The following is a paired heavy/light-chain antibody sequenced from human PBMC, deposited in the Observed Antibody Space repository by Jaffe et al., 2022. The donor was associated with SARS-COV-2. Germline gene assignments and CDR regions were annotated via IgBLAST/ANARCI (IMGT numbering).Light chain of an antibody. CDR1: QSIGRW. V-gene: IGKV1-5*03. CDR3: QHYNTYPWT. Sequence: DIQMTQSPSTLSASVGDRVTITCRASQSIGRWLAWYQQKPGKAPKLLIYKSSNLQSGVPSRFSGSGSGTEFTLTITSLQPDDFATYYCQHYNTYPWTFGQGTKVEIK. CDR2: KSS. J-gene: IGKJ1*01.
Heavy chain of an antibody. V-gene: IGHV3-30*18. D-gene: IGHD3-3*01. CDR3: AKEWEQFLEWGGSYFDY. Sequence: QVQLVESGGGVVQPGRSLRLSCAASGFSFSEYGMHWVRQAPGKGLEWVASLLYDGRNKYYADSVKGRFTISRDNSKNTLYLQMNSLRAEDTALYYCAKEWEQFLEWGGSYFDYWGQGSLVTVSS. CDR2: LLYDGRNK. CDR1: GFSFSEYG. J-gene: IGHJ4*02.